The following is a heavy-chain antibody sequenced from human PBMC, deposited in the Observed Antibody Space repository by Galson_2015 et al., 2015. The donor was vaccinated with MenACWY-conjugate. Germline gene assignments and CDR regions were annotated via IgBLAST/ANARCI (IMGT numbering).Heavy chain of an antibody. Sequence: PLSLTCTVSGGSVSSGDYYWTWLRQPAGKGLEWIGRIYSSGTTHYNPSLASRVTISLDTSKNQFSLKVNSVTAADTAVYYCAADFERWGQGTLVTVSS. V-gene: IGHV4-61*02. J-gene: IGHJ4*02. CDR2: IYSSGTT. CDR3: AADFER. CDR1: GGSVSSGDYY. D-gene: IGHD3-9*01.